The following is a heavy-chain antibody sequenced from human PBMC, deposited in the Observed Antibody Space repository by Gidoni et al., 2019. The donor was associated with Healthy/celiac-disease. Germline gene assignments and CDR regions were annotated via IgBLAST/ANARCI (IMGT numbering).Heavy chain of an antibody. J-gene: IGHJ4*02. D-gene: IGHD3-3*01. CDR3: ARQTGVVIRAFDY. CDR1: GGSITRSSYY. CDR2: IYYSGRT. V-gene: IGHV4-39*01. Sequence: QLQLQESGPGLVKPSETLSLPCTVPGGSITRSSYYWGWIRQPPGTGREWIGSIYYSGRTYYNPSLKSRVTISVDTSKHQFSLKLSSVTAADTAVYYCARQTGVVIRAFDYWGQGTLVTVSS.